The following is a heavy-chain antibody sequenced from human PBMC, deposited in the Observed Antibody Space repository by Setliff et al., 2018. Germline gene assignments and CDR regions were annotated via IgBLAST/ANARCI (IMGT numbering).Heavy chain of an antibody. V-gene: IGHV3-21*01. CDR1: VFPFSTYT. CDR3: ARARGRNYMDV. J-gene: IGHJ6*03. Sequence: PGGSLRLSCAASVFPFSTYTMNWVRQAPGKGLEWVSSIDTSSSYIYYADSVKGRFTISRDNARNSLYLQMNSLRAEDTGVYYCARARGRNYMDVWGKGTTVTVSS. CDR2: IDTSSSYI.